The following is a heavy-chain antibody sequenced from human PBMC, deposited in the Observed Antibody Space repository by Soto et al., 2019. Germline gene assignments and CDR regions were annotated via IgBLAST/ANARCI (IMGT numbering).Heavy chain of an antibody. V-gene: IGHV3-23*01. D-gene: IGHD2-21*02. CDR2: IIGSGAIT. Sequence: GGSLRLSCVASEFTFNSYAMSWVGQSPGMGLEWVSSIIGSGAITYYADSVKGRFTISRDNSKSTLYLQMNSLRVEDTALYYCAKDARDTGGNSGIDYWGQATLVTVSS. CDR3: AKDARDTGGNSGIDY. CDR1: EFTFNSYA. J-gene: IGHJ4*02.